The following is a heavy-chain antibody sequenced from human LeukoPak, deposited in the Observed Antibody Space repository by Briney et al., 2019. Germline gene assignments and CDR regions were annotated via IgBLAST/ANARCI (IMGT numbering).Heavy chain of an antibody. V-gene: IGHV5-51*01. Sequence: GESLKISCKGSGYSFTSYWIGWVRQMPGKGLEWMGIIYPGDSDTRYSPSFQGQVTISADKSISTAYLQWSSLKASDTAMYYCARRSYDILTGYYESGAFDIWGQGTMVTVSS. D-gene: IGHD3-9*01. J-gene: IGHJ3*02. CDR1: GYSFTSYW. CDR2: IYPGDSDT. CDR3: ARRSYDILTGYYESGAFDI.